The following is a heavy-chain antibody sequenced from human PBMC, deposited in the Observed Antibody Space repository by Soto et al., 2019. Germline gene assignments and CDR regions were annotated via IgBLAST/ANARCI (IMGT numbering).Heavy chain of an antibody. J-gene: IGHJ5*02. V-gene: IGHV4-59*01. CDR1: GGSISGYY. CDR2: IYYSGST. Sequence: PSETLSLTCTISGGSISGYYWTWIRQSPGKGLEYIGYIYYSGSTNYNPSLKSRVTISVDTSKNQFSLKLSSVTAADTAVYYCARTLFGWGIWFDPWGQGTLVTVSS. D-gene: IGHD3-10*02. CDR3: ARTLFGWGIWFDP.